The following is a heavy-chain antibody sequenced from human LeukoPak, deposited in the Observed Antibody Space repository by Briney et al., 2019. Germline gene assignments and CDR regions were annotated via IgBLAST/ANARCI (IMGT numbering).Heavy chain of an antibody. CDR1: GFTLRNHW. CDR2: ISSDGSST. Sequence: PRGSLRLSCAASGFTLRNHWMHWVRQTPGKGLVWVSRISSDGSSTTYADSVKGRFTISRDNAKNTLYLQMNSLRAEDTAVYYCARRRGSYSFDYWGQGTLVTVSS. V-gene: IGHV3-74*03. D-gene: IGHD1-26*01. CDR3: ARRRGSYSFDY. J-gene: IGHJ4*02.